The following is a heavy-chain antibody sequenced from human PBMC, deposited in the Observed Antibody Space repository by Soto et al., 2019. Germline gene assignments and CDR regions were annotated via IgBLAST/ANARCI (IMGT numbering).Heavy chain of an antibody. D-gene: IGHD2-8*01. CDR2: IKQDGSEK. J-gene: IGHJ4*02. CDR3: AGDCNNCLCHRGGFDY. Sequence: EVQLVESGGGLVQPGGSLRLSCAASGFTFSSYWMSWVRQAPGKGLEWVANIKQDGSEKYYVDSVKGRFTISRDNAKNLIYLQMNSLRAEGTAVYYCAGDCNNCLCHRGGFDYWGQGTLVNVSS. V-gene: IGHV3-7*03. CDR1: GFTFSSYW.